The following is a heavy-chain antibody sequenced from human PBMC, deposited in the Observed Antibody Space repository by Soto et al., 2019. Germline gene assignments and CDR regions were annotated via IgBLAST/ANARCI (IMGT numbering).Heavy chain of an antibody. D-gene: IGHD4-17*01. Sequence: SATLSLTCTVSGGSVSSGNYFWSWIRQPPGKGLEWIGYIHSSGSTNYNPSLKSRVTISADTSRNQFSLKLTSVTAADTAVYYCAILTXPTAVTTAFRGGYGLDVWGQGTTVTVSS. V-gene: IGHV4-61*01. CDR3: AILTXPTAVTTAFRGGYGLDV. CDR2: IHSSGST. J-gene: IGHJ6*01. CDR1: GGSVSSGNYF.